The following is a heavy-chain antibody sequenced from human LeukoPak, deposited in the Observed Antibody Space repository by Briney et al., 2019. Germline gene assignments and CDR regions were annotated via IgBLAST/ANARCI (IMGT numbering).Heavy chain of an antibody. J-gene: IGHJ4*02. Sequence: PSQTLSLTCTVSGGSISSGGYYWSWIRQPPGKGLEWIGYIYHSGSTYYNPSLKSRVTISVDRSKNQFSLKLSSVTAADTAVYYCANCDSSAYHYWGQGTLVTVSS. V-gene: IGHV4-30-2*01. CDR3: ANCDSSAYHY. D-gene: IGHD3-22*01. CDR1: GGSISSGGYY. CDR2: IYHSGST.